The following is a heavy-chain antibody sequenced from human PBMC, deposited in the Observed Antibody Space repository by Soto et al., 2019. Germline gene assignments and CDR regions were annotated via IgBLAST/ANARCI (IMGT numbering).Heavy chain of an antibody. J-gene: IGHJ5*02. D-gene: IGHD6-6*01. CDR3: ARHRARNWFDP. Sequence: PSEALSLTCIVSCGSISSSSYYWGWIRQPPGKGLEWIGSIYYSGSTYYNPSLKSRVNISVDTSKNQFSLKLSSVTAADTAVFYCARHRARNWFDPWGQGTLVTVSS. CDR2: IYYSGST. CDR1: CGSISSSSYY. V-gene: IGHV4-39*01.